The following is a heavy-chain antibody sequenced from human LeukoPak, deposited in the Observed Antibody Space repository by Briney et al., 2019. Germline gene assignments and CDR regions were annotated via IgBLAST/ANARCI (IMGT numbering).Heavy chain of an antibody. CDR2: INPSAGST. J-gene: IGHJ4*02. V-gene: IGHV1-46*01. Sequence: ASVKVSCKATGYTFTSYYMRWVRQAPGQGLEWMGIINPSAGSTSDAQKFQGRVTMTRDTSTSTVYMELSSLRSADTAVYYCARERGGGLDYWGQGTLVIVSS. D-gene: IGHD3-16*01. CDR1: GYTFTSYY. CDR3: ARERGGGLDY.